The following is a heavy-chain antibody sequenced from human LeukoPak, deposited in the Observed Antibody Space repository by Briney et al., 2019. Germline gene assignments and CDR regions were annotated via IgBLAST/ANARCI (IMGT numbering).Heavy chain of an antibody. CDR2: VNTDGTTT. D-gene: IGHD4-11*01. J-gene: IGHJ4*02. CDR1: GFTFSSYA. CDR3: VRDAPQSQFDY. V-gene: IGHV3-74*03. Sequence: GSLRLSCAASGFTFSSYAMSWVRQAPGQGLVWVSYVNTDGTTTTCADSVKGRFASSRDNAKNMVYLQMSSLRAEDTAVYYCVRDAPQSQFDYWGRGALVTVSS.